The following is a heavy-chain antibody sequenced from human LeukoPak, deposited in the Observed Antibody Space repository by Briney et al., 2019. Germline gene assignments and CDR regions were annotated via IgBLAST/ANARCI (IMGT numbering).Heavy chain of an antibody. J-gene: IGHJ4*02. CDR1: GFTFSNFA. V-gene: IGHV3-23*01. Sequence: GGSLRLSCAASGFTFSNFAMTWVRQAPGKGLEWVSDIRGSGGSTYYADSVKGRFTISRDTSKNTLYLQMNGLRAEDTAVYYCAKVSKGTYYDSSGYPDYWGQGTLVTVSS. CDR2: IRGSGGST. CDR3: AKVSKGTYYDSSGYPDY. D-gene: IGHD3-22*01.